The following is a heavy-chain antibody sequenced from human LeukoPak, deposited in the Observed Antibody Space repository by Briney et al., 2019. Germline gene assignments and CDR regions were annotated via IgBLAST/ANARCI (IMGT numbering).Heavy chain of an antibody. CDR2: ISGSGDRT. V-gene: IGHV3-23*01. Sequence: GGSLRLSCAASGFTFSSSAMSWVRQAPGKGLEWVSTISGSGDRTYYADSVKGRFTISRDNAKNSLYLQMNSLRAEDTAVYYCAHSGSYYRINNDAFNIWGQGTMVTVSS. CDR3: AHSGSYYRINNDAFNI. D-gene: IGHD1-26*01. CDR1: GFTFSSSA. J-gene: IGHJ3*02.